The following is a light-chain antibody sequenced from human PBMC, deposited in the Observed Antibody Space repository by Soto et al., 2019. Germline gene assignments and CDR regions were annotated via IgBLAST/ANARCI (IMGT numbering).Light chain of an antibody. Sequence: QSALTRPPSASGSPGQSVTISCTGTSSDVGAYNYVSWYQQHAGKAPKLVIYEVTKRPSGVPDRFSGSKSANTAYLTVSGLQAEDVAHYSVSSFASSNTGVFGRGTKLTVL. V-gene: IGLV2-8*01. J-gene: IGLJ3*02. CDR2: EVT. CDR3: SSFASSNTGV. CDR1: SSDVGAYNY.